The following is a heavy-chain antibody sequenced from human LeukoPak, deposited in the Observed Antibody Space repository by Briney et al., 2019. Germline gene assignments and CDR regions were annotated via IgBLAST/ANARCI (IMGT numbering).Heavy chain of an antibody. J-gene: IGHJ6*03. CDR1: GFTFSSYS. CDR2: ISSSSSTI. Sequence: GGSLRLSCAASGFTFSSYSMNWVRQAPGKGLEWVSYISSSSSTIYYADSVKGRFTISRDDPKNSLYLQMNSLRAEDTAVYYCARVDYRGGGYFMDVWGRGTPVTVSS. D-gene: IGHD4-11*01. V-gene: IGHV3-48*04. CDR3: ARVDYRGGGYFMDV.